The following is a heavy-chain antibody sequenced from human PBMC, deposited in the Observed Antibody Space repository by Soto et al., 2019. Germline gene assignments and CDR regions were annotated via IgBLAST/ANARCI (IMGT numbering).Heavy chain of an antibody. CDR3: AFDRHADAIWNFDS. D-gene: IGHD2-8*01. CDR2: IFSGGVTT. CDR1: GFTVSTYT. Sequence: GGSLRLSCSASGFTVSTYTMGWVRLAPGKGLEWVSTIFSGGVTTKYADSATGRFSISRDNSKNILYLQMNSLGVDDTAVYYCAFDRHADAIWNFDSCGRRTLVTVS. V-gene: IGHV3-23*05. J-gene: IGHJ4*02.